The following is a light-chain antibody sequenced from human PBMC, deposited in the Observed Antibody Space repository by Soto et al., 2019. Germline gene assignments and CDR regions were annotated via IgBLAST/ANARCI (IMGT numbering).Light chain of an antibody. CDR2: DAS. Sequence: DIQMTQYTSTLSASVGDRVTITCRASQTIGSWLAWYQQKPGTAPKLLIYDASTLESGVPSRFSGSGSGTEFTLTISSLQPDDFATYYCQQYDIYPLTFGGGTMVDI. V-gene: IGKV1-5*01. J-gene: IGKJ4*01. CDR1: QTIGSW. CDR3: QQYDIYPLT.